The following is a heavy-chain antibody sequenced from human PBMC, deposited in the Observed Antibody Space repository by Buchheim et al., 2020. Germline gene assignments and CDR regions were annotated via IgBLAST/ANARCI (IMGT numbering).Heavy chain of an antibody. CDR2: ISSSGSTI. V-gene: IGHV3-48*04. D-gene: IGHD3-3*01. CDR1: GFTFSSYS. CDR3: ARDRSAIFGVALLVYYYYGMDV. J-gene: IGHJ6*02. Sequence: EVQLVESGGGLVQPGGSLRLSCAASGFTFSSYSMNWVRQAPGKGLEWVSYISSSGSTIYYADSVKGRFTISRDNAKNSLYLQMNSLRAEDTAVYYCARDRSAIFGVALLVYYYYGMDVWGQGTT.